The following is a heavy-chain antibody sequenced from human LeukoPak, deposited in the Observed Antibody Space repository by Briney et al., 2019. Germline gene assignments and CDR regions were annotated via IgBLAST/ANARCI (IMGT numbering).Heavy chain of an antibody. CDR2: ISGSGVST. V-gene: IGHV3-23*01. CDR3: AKDLWVYIGWFDSDY. Sequence: PXGSLRLSCAASGFTFSSYWMSWVRQAPGKGLEWVSAISGSGVSTYYADSVKGRFTISRDNSKNTLYLQMNSLRAEDTALYYCAKDLWVYIGWFDSDYWGQGTLVTVSS. CDR1: GFTFSSYW. J-gene: IGHJ4*02. D-gene: IGHD6-19*01.